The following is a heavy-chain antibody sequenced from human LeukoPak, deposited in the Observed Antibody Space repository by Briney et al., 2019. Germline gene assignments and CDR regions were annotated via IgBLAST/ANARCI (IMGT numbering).Heavy chain of an antibody. CDR3: ARGTGSLDY. D-gene: IGHD1-26*01. Sequence: SQTLSLTCAISGDSVSSNSASWDWIRQSPSRGLEWLGRTYSRSKWYNDYAVSVKSRITINPDTSKNQFSLHLSSVTPDDTAVYYCARGTGSLDYWGQGTLVTVSS. CDR2: TYSRSKWYN. V-gene: IGHV6-1*01. CDR1: GDSVSSNSAS. J-gene: IGHJ4*02.